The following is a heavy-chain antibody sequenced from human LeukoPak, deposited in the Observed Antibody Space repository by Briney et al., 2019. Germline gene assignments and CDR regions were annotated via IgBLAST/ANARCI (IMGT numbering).Heavy chain of an antibody. CDR2: INYSGST. CDR3: ARDESGSLDV. CDR1: GGSISSGDYY. Sequence: SETLSLTCTVSGGSISSGDYYRSWIRQPPGKGLEWIGYINYSGSTYYNPSLESRVTVSVDTPKNQISLKLTSVTAADTAVYYCARDESGSLDVWGQGTTVNVSS. D-gene: IGHD3-10*01. J-gene: IGHJ6*02. V-gene: IGHV4-30-4*01.